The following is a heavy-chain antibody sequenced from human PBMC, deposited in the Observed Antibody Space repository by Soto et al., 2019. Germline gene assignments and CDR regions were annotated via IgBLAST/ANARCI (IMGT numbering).Heavy chain of an antibody. J-gene: IGHJ4*02. D-gene: IGHD4-4*01. CDR2: IYPDDSNT. CDR1: GYSFRSYW. CDR3: ARHIHSDSVHITPVSPDY. V-gene: IGHV5-51*01. Sequence: EVQLVQSGAEVKKPGESLKISCKTSGYSFRSYWIGWVRQMPGKGLEWMGIIYPDDSNTRYSPSFQGQVTISADKSISTAFLQWSSLKAADSAMYYCARHIHSDSVHITPVSPDYWGQGTLVTVSS.